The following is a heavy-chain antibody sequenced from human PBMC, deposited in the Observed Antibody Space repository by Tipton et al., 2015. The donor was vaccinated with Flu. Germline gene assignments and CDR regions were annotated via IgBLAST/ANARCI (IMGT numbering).Heavy chain of an antibody. CDR2: IYYSGST. J-gene: IGHJ5*02. D-gene: IGHD2-2*01. CDR3: VRDGCSSTSCYQWFDP. CDR1: GGSISSYY. Sequence: TLSLTCTVSGGSISSYYWSWIRQPPGKGLEWIGYIYYSGSTNYNPSLKSRVTISVDTSKKQFSLKLSSVTAADTAVYYCVRDGCSSTSCYQWFDPWGQGTLVTVSS. V-gene: IGHV4-59*12.